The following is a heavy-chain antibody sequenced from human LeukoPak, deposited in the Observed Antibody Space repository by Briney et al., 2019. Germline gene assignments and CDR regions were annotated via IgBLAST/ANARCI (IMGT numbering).Heavy chain of an antibody. Sequence: ASVKVSCKASGYTFTSYYMHWVRQAPGQGLEWMGIINPSGGSTSYAQKFQGRVTMTRDTSISTAYMELSRLRSDDTAVYYCARVRWNDELPFDYWGQGTLVTVSS. D-gene: IGHD1-1*01. CDR1: GYTFTSYY. CDR3: ARVRWNDELPFDY. CDR2: INPSGGST. V-gene: IGHV1-46*01. J-gene: IGHJ4*02.